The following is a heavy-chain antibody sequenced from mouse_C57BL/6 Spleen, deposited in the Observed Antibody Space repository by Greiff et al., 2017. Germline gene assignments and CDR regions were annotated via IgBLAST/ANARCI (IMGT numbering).Heavy chain of an antibody. Sequence: EVKVVESGEGLVKPGGSLKLSCAASGFTFSSYAMSWVRQTPEKRLEWVAYISSGGDYIYYADTVKGRFTISRDNARNTLYLQMSSLKSEDTAMYYCTRDGGTVVATNAMDYWGQGTSVTVSS. D-gene: IGHD1-1*01. V-gene: IGHV5-9-1*02. CDR3: TRDGGTVVATNAMDY. J-gene: IGHJ4*01. CDR1: GFTFSSYA. CDR2: ISSGGDYI.